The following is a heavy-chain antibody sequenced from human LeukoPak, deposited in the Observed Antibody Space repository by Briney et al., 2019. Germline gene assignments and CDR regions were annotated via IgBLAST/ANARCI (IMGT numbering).Heavy chain of an antibody. CDR2: IYYSGST. D-gene: IGHD1-26*01. CDR3: ARLEGSAGGDAFDI. Sequence: SETLSLTCTVSGGSISTYYWSWIRQPPGKGLEWIGYIYYSGSTNYNPSLKSRVTISVDTSKNQFSLKLSSVTAADTAVYYCARLEGSAGGDAFDIWGQGTMVTVSS. J-gene: IGHJ3*02. V-gene: IGHV4-59*08. CDR1: GGSISTYY.